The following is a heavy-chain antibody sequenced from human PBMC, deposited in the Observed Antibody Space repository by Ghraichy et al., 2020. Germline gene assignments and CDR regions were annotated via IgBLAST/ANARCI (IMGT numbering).Heavy chain of an antibody. Sequence: SETLSLTCTVSGGSISSYYWSWIRQPPGKGLEWIGYIYYSGSTNYNPSLKSRVTISVDTSKNQFSLKLSSVTAADTAVYYCARVVAGTRTPYFDYWGQGTLVTVSS. V-gene: IGHV4-59*01. CDR1: GGSISSYY. CDR2: IYYSGST. CDR3: ARVVAGTRTPYFDY. J-gene: IGHJ4*02. D-gene: IGHD6-19*01.